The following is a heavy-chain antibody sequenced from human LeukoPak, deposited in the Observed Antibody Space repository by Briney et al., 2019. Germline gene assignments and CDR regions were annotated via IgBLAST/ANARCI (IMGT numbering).Heavy chain of an antibody. Sequence: GGSLRLSCAASGFTFSSYAMSWVRQAPGKGLEWVSAISGSGGSTYYADSVKGRFTISRDNSKNTLYLQMNGLRAEDTAVYYCAKAVAVAGHGEYWGQGTLVTVSS. CDR3: AKAVAVAGHGEY. D-gene: IGHD6-19*01. J-gene: IGHJ4*02. CDR1: GFTFSSYA. V-gene: IGHV3-23*01. CDR2: ISGSGGST.